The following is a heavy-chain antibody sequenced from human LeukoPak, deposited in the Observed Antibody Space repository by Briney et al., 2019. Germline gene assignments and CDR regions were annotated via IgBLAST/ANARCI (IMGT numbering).Heavy chain of an antibody. V-gene: IGHV3-48*01. CDR3: ARDLIAARPYYFDY. Sequence: PGGPLRLSCAASGFTFSSYSMNWVRQAPGKGLEWVSYISSSSSTIYYADSVKGRFTISRDNAKNSLYLQMNSLRAEDTAVYYCARDLIAARPYYFDYWGQGTLVTVSS. D-gene: IGHD6-6*01. J-gene: IGHJ4*02. CDR2: ISSSSSTI. CDR1: GFTFSSYS.